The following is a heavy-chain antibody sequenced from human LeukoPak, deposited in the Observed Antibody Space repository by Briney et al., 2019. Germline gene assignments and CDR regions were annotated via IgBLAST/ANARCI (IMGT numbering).Heavy chain of an antibody. D-gene: IGHD3-22*01. CDR2: INPNSGGT. J-gene: IGHJ4*02. Sequence: ASVKVSCKASGYTFTGYYMHWVRQAPGQGLEWMGWINPNSGGTNYAQKFQGRVTMTRDTSISTAYMELSRLRSDDTAVYYCARDVRVVVSESFDYCGQGTLVTVSS. CDR3: ARDVRVVVSESFDY. V-gene: IGHV1-2*02. CDR1: GYTFTGYY.